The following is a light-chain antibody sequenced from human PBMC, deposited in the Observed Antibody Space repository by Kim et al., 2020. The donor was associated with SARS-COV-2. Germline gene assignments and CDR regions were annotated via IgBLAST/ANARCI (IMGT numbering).Light chain of an antibody. CDR1: QGVRSY. Sequence: LAPGERPTLSCRASQGVRSYLAWYQQKPGQAPRLLIYDASNRATGIPARFSGSGPGTDFTLTISSLEPEDFAVYYCQQRSNWPYTFGQGTKLEI. J-gene: IGKJ2*01. CDR2: DAS. V-gene: IGKV3D-11*01. CDR3: QQRSNWPYT.